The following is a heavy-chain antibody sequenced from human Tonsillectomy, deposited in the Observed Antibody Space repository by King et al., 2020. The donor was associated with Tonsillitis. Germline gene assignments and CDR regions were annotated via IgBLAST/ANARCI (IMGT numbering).Heavy chain of an antibody. Sequence: VQLVESGGGLVKPGGSLRLSCVASGFTFRAYSMNWVRQTPGQGLEWGSSIIANGSKYYADSVKCRLNIPRDNAKNSLYLQMDSLRADDTAVYYCGGDKGAYYYDTGRGSFDIWGQGTTVTVSS. D-gene: IGHD3-22*01. CDR3: GGDKGAYYYDTGRGSFDI. CDR2: IIANGSK. CDR1: GFTFRAYS. J-gene: IGHJ3*02. V-gene: IGHV3-21*01.